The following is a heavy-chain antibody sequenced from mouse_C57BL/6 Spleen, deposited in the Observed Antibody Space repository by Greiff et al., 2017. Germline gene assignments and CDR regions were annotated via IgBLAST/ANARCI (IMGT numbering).Heavy chain of an antibody. CDR1: GYTFTGYW. CDR3: ALITTVVAEDD. J-gene: IGHJ2*01. Sequence: QVQLQQSGAELMKPGASVKLSCKATGYTFTGYWIEWVKQRPGHGLEWIGEILPGSGSTNYNEKFKGKATFTADTSSSTAYMQLSSLTSEDSAVYYCALITTVVAEDDWGQGTTLTVSS. V-gene: IGHV1-9*01. CDR2: ILPGSGST. D-gene: IGHD1-1*01.